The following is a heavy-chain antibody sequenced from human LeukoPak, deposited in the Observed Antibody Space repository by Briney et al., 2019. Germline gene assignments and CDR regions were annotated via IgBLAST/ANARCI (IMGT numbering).Heavy chain of an antibody. CDR2: IYSGGST. CDR3: ARDLPMVVSYYGMDV. CDR1: GFTVSSNY. J-gene: IGHJ6*02. D-gene: IGHD3-10*01. Sequence: GGFLRLSCAASGFTVSSNYMSWVRQDPGKGLEWVSVIYSGGSTYYADSVKGRFTISRDNSKNTLYLQMNSLRAEDTAVYYCARDLPMVVSYYGMDVWGQGTTVTVSS. V-gene: IGHV3-66*02.